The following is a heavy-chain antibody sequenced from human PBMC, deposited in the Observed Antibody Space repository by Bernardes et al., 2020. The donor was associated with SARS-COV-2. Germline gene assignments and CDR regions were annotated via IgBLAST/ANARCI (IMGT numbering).Heavy chain of an antibody. CDR2: IKRKTDGGTT. D-gene: IGHD5-12*01. CDR3: VATLGS. CDR1: GFTFSNAW. J-gene: IGHJ4*02. V-gene: IGHV3-15*01. Sequence: GGSLRLSCAASGFTFSNAWMSWVRQAPGKGLEWVGRIKRKTDGGTTDYAAPVKGRFTISRDDSKNTLYLQMNSLKTEDTAVYYCVATLGSWGQGTLVTVSS.